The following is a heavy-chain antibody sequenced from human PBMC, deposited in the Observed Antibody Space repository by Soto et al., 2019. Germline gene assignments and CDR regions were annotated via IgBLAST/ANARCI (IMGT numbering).Heavy chain of an antibody. J-gene: IGHJ5*02. V-gene: IGHV1-18*01. CDR1: GYTFTSYG. CDR3: ARVAPLSGSDSPVGFDWFDP. D-gene: IGHD1-26*01. CDR2: ISAYNGNT. Sequence: QVQLVQSGAEVKKPGASVKVSCKASGYTFTSYGISWVRQAPGQGLEWMGWISAYNGNTNYAQKLQGRVTMTTDTSTSTAYMELRSLRSDDTAVYYCARVAPLSGSDSPVGFDWFDPWGQGTLVTVSS.